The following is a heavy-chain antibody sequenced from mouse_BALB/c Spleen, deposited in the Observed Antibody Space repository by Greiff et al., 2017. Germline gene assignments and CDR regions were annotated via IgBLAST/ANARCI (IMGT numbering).Heavy chain of an antibody. D-gene: IGHD2-4*01. CDR3: TGRGYYEAMDY. J-gene: IGHJ4*01. CDR1: GYTFTDYE. V-gene: IGHV1-15*01. Sequence: QVQLQQSGAELVRPGASVTLSCKASGYTFTDYEMHWVKQTPVHGLEWIGAIDPETGGTAYNQKFKGKATLTADKSSSTAYMELRSLTSEDSAVYYCTGRGYYEAMDYWGQGTSVTVSS. CDR2: IDPETGGT.